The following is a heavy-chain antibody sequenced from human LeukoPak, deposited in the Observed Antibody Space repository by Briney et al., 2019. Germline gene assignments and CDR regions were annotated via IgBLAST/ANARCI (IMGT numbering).Heavy chain of an antibody. V-gene: IGHV4-34*01. Sequence: SETLSLTCAVYGGSFSGYYWSWIRQPPGKGLEWIGEINHSGSTNYNPSLKSRVTISVDTSKNQFSLKLSSVTAADTAVYYCARGPYYYGSGSYLYYYGMDVWGKGTTVTVSS. D-gene: IGHD3-10*01. CDR3: ARGPYYYGSGSYLYYYGMDV. CDR1: GGSFSGYY. J-gene: IGHJ6*04. CDR2: INHSGST.